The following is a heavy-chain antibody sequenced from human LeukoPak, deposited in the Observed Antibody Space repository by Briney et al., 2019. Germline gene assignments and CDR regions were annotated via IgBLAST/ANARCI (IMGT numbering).Heavy chain of an antibody. CDR1: GGSISSYY. CDR2: IYYSGST. J-gene: IGHJ4*02. CDR3: ARHVPPGIAVAGSFDY. V-gene: IGHV4-59*08. Sequence: SETLSLTCTVSGGSISSYYWSWIRQPPGKGLEWIGYIYYSGSTNYNPSLKSRVTISVDTSKNQFSLKLSSVTAADTAVYYCARHVPPGIAVAGSFDYWGQGTLVTVSS. D-gene: IGHD6-19*01.